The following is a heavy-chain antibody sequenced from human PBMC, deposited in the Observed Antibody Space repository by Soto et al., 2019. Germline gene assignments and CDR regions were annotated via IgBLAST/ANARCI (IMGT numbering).Heavy chain of an antibody. V-gene: IGHV3-11*01. CDR2: ITESGNTR. D-gene: IGHD2-15*01. CDR1: GISFSDYY. J-gene: IGHJ2*01. CDR3: ARNGAMMAAHWYFDL. Sequence: QVQLVESGGGLVKPGGSLRLSCAASGISFSDYYMSWIRQAPGKGLEWVSYITESGNTRYYADSVKGRFTVSRDNAKNSLYLQMNSLRAEDTAVYYCARNGAMMAAHWYFDLWGRGTLVTVSS.